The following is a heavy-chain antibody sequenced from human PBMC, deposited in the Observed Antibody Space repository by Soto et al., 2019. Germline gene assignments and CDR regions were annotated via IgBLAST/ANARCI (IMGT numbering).Heavy chain of an antibody. CDR2: ISGSGGST. V-gene: IGHV3-23*01. D-gene: IGHD2-15*01. CDR3: AFTRGGDCSGGSCYWGYFQH. J-gene: IGHJ1*01. Sequence: WGSLRLSCAASGFTFSSYAMSWVRQAPGQGLEWVSAISGSGGSTYYADSVKGRFTISRDNSKNTLYVQMNNLRAEDTAVYYCAFTRGGDCSGGSCYWGYFQHWGQGTLVTVSS. CDR1: GFTFSSYA.